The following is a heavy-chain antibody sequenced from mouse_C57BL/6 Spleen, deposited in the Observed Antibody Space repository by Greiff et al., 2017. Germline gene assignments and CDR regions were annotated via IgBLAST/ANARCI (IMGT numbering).Heavy chain of an antibody. CDR3: AREGYDEAMDY. Sequence: EVHLVESGPGLVKPSQSLSLTCSVTGYSITSGYYWNWIRQFPGNKLEWMGYISYDGSNNYNPSLKNRISITRDTSKNQFFLKLNSVTTEDTATYYCAREGYDEAMDYWGQGTSVTVSS. J-gene: IGHJ4*01. D-gene: IGHD2-2*01. CDR1: GYSITSGYY. CDR2: ISYDGSN. V-gene: IGHV3-6*01.